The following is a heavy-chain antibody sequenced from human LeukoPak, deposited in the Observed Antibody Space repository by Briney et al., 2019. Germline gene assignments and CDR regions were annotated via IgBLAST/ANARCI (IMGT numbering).Heavy chain of an antibody. CDR3: AKHRGYDLGLYYFDY. CDR1: GFTVSSNY. V-gene: IGHV3-53*05. J-gene: IGHJ4*02. Sequence: GGSLRLSCAASGFTVSSNYMSWVRQAPGKGLEWVSVIYSGGSTSYADSVKGRFTISRDNAKNSLYLQMNSLRAEDTALYYCAKHRGYDLGLYYFDYWGQGILVTVSS. D-gene: IGHD5-12*01. CDR2: IYSGGST.